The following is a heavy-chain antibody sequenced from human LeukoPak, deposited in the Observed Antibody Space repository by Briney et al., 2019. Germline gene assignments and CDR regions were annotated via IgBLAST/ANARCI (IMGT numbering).Heavy chain of an antibody. D-gene: IGHD2-2*01. J-gene: IGHJ4*02. V-gene: IGHV1-18*01. CDR1: GGTFSSYA. CDR2: ISAYNGNT. CDR3: ARDYAYCSSTSCSTFDY. Sequence: ASVKVSCKASGGTFSSYAISWVRQAPGQGLEWMGWISAYNGNTNYAQKLQGRVTMTTDTSTSTAYMELRSLRSDDTAVYYCARDYAYCSSTSCSTFDYWGQGTLVTVSS.